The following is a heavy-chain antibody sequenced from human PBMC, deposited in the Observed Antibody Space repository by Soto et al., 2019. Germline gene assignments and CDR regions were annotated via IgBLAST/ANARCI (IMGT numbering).Heavy chain of an antibody. CDR2: IIDSGAST. CDR3: AKGRSYYYYYGVDV. V-gene: IGHV3-23*01. CDR1: GFTFSSCA. J-gene: IGHJ6*02. Sequence: EVQLLESGGGLVQPGGSLRLSCAASGFTFSSCAMGWVRQAPGKGLDWVSDIIDSGASTYYADSVKGRFTISRDNSKSTLYLQMNSLRAEDTALYYCAKGRSYYYYYGVDVWGQGTTVTVSS.